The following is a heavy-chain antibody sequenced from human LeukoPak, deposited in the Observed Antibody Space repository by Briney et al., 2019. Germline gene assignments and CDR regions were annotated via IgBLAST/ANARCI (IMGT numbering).Heavy chain of an antibody. Sequence: GGSLRLSCAASGFTFSDYGMHWVRQAPGKGLEWVVVISYDGSNKYYGDSVKGRFAISRDNSKNTLYLQMNSLRGEDTAVYYCAKDGGPRGYSYGYPSYYGMDVWGQGTTVTVSS. V-gene: IGHV3-30*18. CDR1: GFTFSDYG. J-gene: IGHJ6*02. CDR3: AKDGGPRGYSYGYPSYYGMDV. CDR2: ISYDGSNK. D-gene: IGHD5-18*01.